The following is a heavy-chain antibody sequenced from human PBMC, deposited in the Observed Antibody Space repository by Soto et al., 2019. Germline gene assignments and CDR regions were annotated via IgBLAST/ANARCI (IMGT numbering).Heavy chain of an antibody. J-gene: IGHJ5*02. D-gene: IGHD5-12*01. CDR3: ERRGNKWLGNNWLDP. V-gene: IGHV5-51*01. CDR1: GYSFTSYW. Sequence: GESLKISCKGSGYSFTSYWIGWVRQMPGKGLEWMGIIYPGDSDTRYSPSFQGQVTISADKSISTAYLQWSSLKASDTAMYYCERRGNKWLGNNWLDPWGQGTLVTVSS. CDR2: IYPGDSDT.